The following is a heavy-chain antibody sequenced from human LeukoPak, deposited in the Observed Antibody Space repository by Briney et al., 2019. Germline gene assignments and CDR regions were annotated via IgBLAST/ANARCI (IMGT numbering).Heavy chain of an antibody. CDR1: GFTFSSYA. D-gene: IGHD2-15*01. CDR3: AKSRGASGGSLLDAFDI. CDR2: ISGSGGST. Sequence: GGSLRLSCAASGFTFSSYAMSWVRQAPGKGLEWVSAISGSGGSTYYADSVKGRFTISRDNSKNTLYLQMNSLRAKDTAVYYCAKSRGASGGSLLDAFDIWGQGTMVTVSS. J-gene: IGHJ3*02. V-gene: IGHV3-23*01.